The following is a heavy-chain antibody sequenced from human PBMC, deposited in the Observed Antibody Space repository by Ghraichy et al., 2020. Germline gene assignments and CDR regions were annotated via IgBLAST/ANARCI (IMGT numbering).Heavy chain of an antibody. CDR3: AHGLRSPPVNWYFDL. Sequence: SGPTLVKPTQTLTLTCTFSGFSLSTSGVGVGWIRQPPGKALEWLALIYWNDDKRYSPSLKSRLTITKDTSKNQVVLTMTNMDPVDTATYYCAHGLRSPPVNWYFDLWGRGTLVTVSS. J-gene: IGHJ2*01. V-gene: IGHV2-5*01. CDR1: GFSLSTSGVG. CDR2: IYWNDDK. D-gene: IGHD2-15*01.